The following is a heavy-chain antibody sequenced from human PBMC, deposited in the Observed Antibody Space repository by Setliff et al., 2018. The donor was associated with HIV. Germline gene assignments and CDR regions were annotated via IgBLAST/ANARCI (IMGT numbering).Heavy chain of an antibody. CDR3: ARDTYIDYGDYYFNRAFDI. CDR2: VNHGGSF. CDR1: GGSFSAYY. J-gene: IGHJ3*02. D-gene: IGHD4-17*01. V-gene: IGHV4-34*01. Sequence: SETLSLTCAVYGGSFSAYYWSWIRQPPGKGLEWIGEVNHGGSFNYNPSLKTRVTISVDTSKNQFSLKLGSVTAADTAVYYCARDTYIDYGDYYFNRAFDIWGQGTMVTVS.